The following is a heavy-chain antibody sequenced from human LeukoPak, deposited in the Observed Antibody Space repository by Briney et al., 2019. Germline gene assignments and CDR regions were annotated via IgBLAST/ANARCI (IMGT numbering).Heavy chain of an antibody. J-gene: IGHJ2*01. D-gene: IGHD6-13*01. CDR2: IIPIFGTA. CDR1: GGTFSSYA. Sequence: ASVKVSCKASGGTFSSYAISWVRQAPGQGLEWMGGIIPIFGTANYAQKFQGRVMITADESTSTAYMELSSLRSEDTAVYYCARDTYSSSWFGYFDLWGRGTLVTVSS. CDR3: ARDTYSSSWFGYFDL. V-gene: IGHV1-69*13.